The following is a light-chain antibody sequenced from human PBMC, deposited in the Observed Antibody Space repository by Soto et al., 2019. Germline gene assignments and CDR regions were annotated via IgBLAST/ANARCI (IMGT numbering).Light chain of an antibody. V-gene: IGKV3-11*01. Sequence: EIVLTQSPATLSLSPGERATLSCRASQSVSNYLAWYQQKPGQAPRLLIYDASNRATGIPARFSGSGSGTDFTLTISSLELEDFAVYYCQQRSNWPPEVTFGGGTKLEIK. CDR2: DAS. CDR1: QSVSNY. J-gene: IGKJ4*01. CDR3: QQRSNWPPEVT.